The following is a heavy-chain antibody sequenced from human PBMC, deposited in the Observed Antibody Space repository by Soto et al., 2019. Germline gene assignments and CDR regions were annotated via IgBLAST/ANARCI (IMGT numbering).Heavy chain of an antibody. CDR3: ARKTSNWFDP. V-gene: IGHV3-33*01. CDR2: IWYDGSNK. CDR1: RFTFSSYD. Sequence: QVQLVESGGGVVQAGRSLRLSCAASRFTFSSYDMHWVRQAPAKGLEWVALIWYDGSNKYYADSVKGRFTISRDNSKNMLYLQMNSLRAEDTAVYYCARKTSNWFDPWGQGTLVTVSS. J-gene: IGHJ5*02.